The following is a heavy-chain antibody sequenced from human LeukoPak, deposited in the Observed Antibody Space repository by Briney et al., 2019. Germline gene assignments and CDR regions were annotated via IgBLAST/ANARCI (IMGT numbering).Heavy chain of an antibody. V-gene: IGHV4-61*02. CDR3: ATSYCSSTSCYDSTFDY. CDR2: IYTSGST. D-gene: IGHD2-2*01. Sequence: SETLSLTCTVPGGSISSGSYYWSWIRQPAGKGLEWIGRIYTSGSTNYNPSLKSRVTISVDTSKNQFSLKLSSVTAADTAVYYCATSYCSSTSCYDSTFDYWGQGTLVTVSS. CDR1: GGSISSGSYY. J-gene: IGHJ4*02.